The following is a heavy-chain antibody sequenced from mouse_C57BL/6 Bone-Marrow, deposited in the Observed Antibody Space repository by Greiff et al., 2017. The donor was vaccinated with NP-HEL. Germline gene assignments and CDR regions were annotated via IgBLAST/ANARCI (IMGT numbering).Heavy chain of an antibody. J-gene: IGHJ4*01. CDR3: ASNYYGSRDAMDY. D-gene: IGHD1-1*01. V-gene: IGHV2-6*03. CDR1: GFSLTSYG. CDR2: IWSDGST. Sequence: VHLVESGPGLVAPSQSLSITCTVSGFSLTSYGVHWVRQPPGKGLEWLVVIWSDGSTTYNSALKSRLSISKDNSKSQVFLKMNCLQTDDTAMYYCASNYYGSRDAMDYWGQGTSVTVSS.